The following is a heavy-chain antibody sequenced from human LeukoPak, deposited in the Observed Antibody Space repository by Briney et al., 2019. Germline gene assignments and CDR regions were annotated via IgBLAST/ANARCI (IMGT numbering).Heavy chain of an antibody. CDR1: GFTFSSSW. D-gene: IGHD5-24*01. CDR3: VRALMGDQDY. J-gene: IGHJ4*02. CDR2: MNGDGSSI. V-gene: IGHV3-74*01. Sequence: GGSLRLSCAASGFTFSSSWMHWGRQAPGKGLVWVSRMNGDGSSIAYAESVKGRFIISRDNAKNTLYLQMDSLRDEDTAVYYCVRALMGDQDYWGQGTLVTVSS.